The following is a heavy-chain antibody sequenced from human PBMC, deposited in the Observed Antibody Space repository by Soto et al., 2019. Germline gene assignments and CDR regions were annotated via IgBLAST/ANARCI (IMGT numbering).Heavy chain of an antibody. D-gene: IGHD1-20*01. V-gene: IGHV3-74*01. CDR1: GFTFSNYW. CDR2: INRDGSTT. CDR3: TMDLTGRQDY. J-gene: IGHJ4*01. Sequence: GGSLRPSCAASGFTFSNYWMHWVRQAPGKGLVWVSRINRDGSTTTYADSVRGRFTISRDNAKNTLYLQMNSRRDEDTAVYYCTMDLTGRQDYWGQGALVTVSS.